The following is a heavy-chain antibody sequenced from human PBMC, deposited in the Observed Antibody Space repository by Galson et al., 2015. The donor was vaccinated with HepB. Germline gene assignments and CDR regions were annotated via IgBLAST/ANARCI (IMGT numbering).Heavy chain of an antibody. J-gene: IGHJ4*02. Sequence: SLRLSCAASGFTFDDYAMHWARQAPGKGLEWVSGISWNSGNIVYADSVRGRFTISRDNAKNSLYLQMNSLRAEDTALYYCAKDLGTTGTYVGFDYWGQGTLVSVSS. CDR2: ISWNSGNI. CDR1: GFTFDDYA. CDR3: AKDLGTTGTYVGFDY. D-gene: IGHD1-1*01. V-gene: IGHV3-9*01.